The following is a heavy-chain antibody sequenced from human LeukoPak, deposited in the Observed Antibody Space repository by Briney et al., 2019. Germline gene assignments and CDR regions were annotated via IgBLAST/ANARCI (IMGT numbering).Heavy chain of an antibody. V-gene: IGHV4-59*01. CDR3: ALSRGGYYDSRSPSWAFDI. CDR1: GGSTSRYY. Sequence: PSETLSHTRTDSGGSTSRYYWSRIRQPPGKGLEWIGYIYYSGSIHYNPSLKSRVTMSVDTSKNHFSLNLSSVTAAYTALYFCALSRGGYYDSRSPSWAFDIWGQGTMVTVSS. CDR2: IYYSGSI. D-gene: IGHD3-22*01. J-gene: IGHJ3*02.